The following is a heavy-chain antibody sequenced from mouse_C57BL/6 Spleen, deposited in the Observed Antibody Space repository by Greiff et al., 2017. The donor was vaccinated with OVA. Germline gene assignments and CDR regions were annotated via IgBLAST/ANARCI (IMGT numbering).Heavy chain of an antibody. CDR2: IYPRDGST. CDR3: ARSELGRDYAMDY. V-gene: IGHV1-85*01. Sequence: QVHVKQSGPELVKPGASVKLSCKASGYTFTSYDINWVKQRPGQGLEWIGWIYPRDGSTKYNEKFKGKATLTVDTSSSKMYMELHSLTSEDSAVYFCARSELGRDYAMDYWGQGTSVTVSS. J-gene: IGHJ4*01. D-gene: IGHD4-1*01. CDR1: GYTFTSYD.